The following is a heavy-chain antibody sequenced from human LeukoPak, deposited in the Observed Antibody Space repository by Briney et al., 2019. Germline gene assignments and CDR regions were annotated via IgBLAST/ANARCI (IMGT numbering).Heavy chain of an antibody. D-gene: IGHD3-10*01. CDR1: GFTFSSYE. J-gene: IGHJ4*02. CDR3: AKDLYQSVRGDDTALDY. Sequence: GGSLRLSCAASGFTFSSYEMNWVRQAPGKGLEWVSYISSSGSTIYYADSVKGRFTISRDNAKNSLYLQMNSLRAEDTAVYYCAKDLYQSVRGDDTALDYWGQGTLVTVSS. CDR2: ISSSGSTI. V-gene: IGHV3-48*03.